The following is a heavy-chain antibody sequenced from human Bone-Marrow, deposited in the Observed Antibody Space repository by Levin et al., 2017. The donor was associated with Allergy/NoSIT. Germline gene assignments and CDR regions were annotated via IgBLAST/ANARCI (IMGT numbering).Heavy chain of an antibody. V-gene: IGHV3-23*01. CDR1: GLTFSSYA. J-gene: IGHJ4*02. D-gene: IGHD4-17*01. CDR2: ISGSGAST. Sequence: PGGSLRLSCTLSGLTFSSYAMGWVRQAPGKGLEWVSAISGSGASTYDADFVKGRFAISRDNLVNTVYLQMNNLRREDTAVYYCAKGIDYGDYEFASWGQGTLVSVSS. CDR3: AKGIDYGDYEFAS.